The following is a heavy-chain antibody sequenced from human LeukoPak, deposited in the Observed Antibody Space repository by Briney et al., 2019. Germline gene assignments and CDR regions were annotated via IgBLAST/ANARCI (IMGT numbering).Heavy chain of an antibody. CDR2: IYYSGST. D-gene: IGHD6-19*01. Sequence: PSETLSLTCTVSGDSISSSSYYWGWIRQPPGKGLEWIGSIYYSGSTYYNPSLKSRVTISVDTSKNQFSLKLSSVTAADTAIYYCARLGKQWLVRLPDYWGQGALVTVSS. J-gene: IGHJ4*02. CDR1: GDSISSSSYY. V-gene: IGHV4-39*01. CDR3: ARLGKQWLVRLPDY.